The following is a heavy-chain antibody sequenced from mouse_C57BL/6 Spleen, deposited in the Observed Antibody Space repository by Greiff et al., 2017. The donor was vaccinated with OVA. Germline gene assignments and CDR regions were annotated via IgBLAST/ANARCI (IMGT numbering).Heavy chain of an antibody. V-gene: IGHV14-4*01. CDR3: AEGSNSDY. CDR2: IDPENGDT. J-gene: IGHJ2*01. Sequence: EVQRVESGAELVRPGASVKLSCTASGFNIKDDYMHWVKQRPEQGLEWIGWIDPENGDTEYASKFQGKATITADTSSNTAYLQLSSLTSEDTAVYYCAEGSNSDYWGQGTTLTVSS. CDR1: GFNIKDDY. D-gene: IGHD2-5*01.